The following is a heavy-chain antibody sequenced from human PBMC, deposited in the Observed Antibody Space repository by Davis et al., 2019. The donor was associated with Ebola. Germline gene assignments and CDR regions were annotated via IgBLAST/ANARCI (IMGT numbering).Heavy chain of an antibody. Sequence: PGGSLRLSCAASGFTFSTHAMTWVRQAPGKGLEWVSGISGSGGSTYYADSVKGRFTISRDNSKNTLYLQMDSLRAEDTGVYYCAKDRYSGSPYYFDYWGQGTLVTVSS. CDR3: AKDRYSGSPYYFDY. D-gene: IGHD5-12*01. CDR2: ISGSGGST. J-gene: IGHJ4*02. V-gene: IGHV3-23*01. CDR1: GFTFSTHA.